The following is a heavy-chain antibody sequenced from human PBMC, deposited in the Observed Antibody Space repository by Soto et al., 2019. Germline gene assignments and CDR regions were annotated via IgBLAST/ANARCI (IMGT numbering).Heavy chain of an antibody. J-gene: IGHJ4*02. V-gene: IGHV3-30*04. CDR2: IAYDGSNQ. Sequence: GGSLRLSCAASGFAFSSYAMHWVRQAPGKGLEWVADIAYDGSNQYYADSVKGRFTISRDNSKNTLYLQLNSLRVEDTAVYYCTRDQPEMAFDHWGQGTLVTVS. CDR1: GFAFSSYA. CDR3: TRDQPEMAFDH.